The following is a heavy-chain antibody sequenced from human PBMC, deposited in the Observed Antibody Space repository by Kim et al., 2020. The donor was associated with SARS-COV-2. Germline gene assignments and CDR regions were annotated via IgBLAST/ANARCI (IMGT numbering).Heavy chain of an antibody. CDR1: GFTFNTYP. CDR3: ARDKFRGHPDDFDF. Sequence: GGSLRLSCAASGFTFNTYPFHWVRQSPGKGLEWVAVISYDGKIQKYADSVKGRFTISRDDSRNTLYLQMNSLRAEDTALYYCARDKFRGHPDDFDFWGQG. V-gene: IGHV3-30*04. J-gene: IGHJ4*02. CDR2: ISYDGKIQ. D-gene: IGHD2-21*01.